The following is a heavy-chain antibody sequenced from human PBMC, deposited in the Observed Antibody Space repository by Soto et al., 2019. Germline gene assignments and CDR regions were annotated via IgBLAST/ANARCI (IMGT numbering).Heavy chain of an antibody. Sequence: GGSLRLSCAASGFTFSSYWMSWVRQAPGKGLEWVANTKQDGSEKYYVDSVKGRFTISRDNAKNSLYLQMDSLRAEDTAVYYCAGTKVQWLVPYYYYGMDVWGQGTTVTVSS. J-gene: IGHJ6*02. V-gene: IGHV3-7*01. D-gene: IGHD6-19*01. CDR1: GFTFSSYW. CDR3: AGTKVQWLVPYYYYGMDV. CDR2: TKQDGSEK.